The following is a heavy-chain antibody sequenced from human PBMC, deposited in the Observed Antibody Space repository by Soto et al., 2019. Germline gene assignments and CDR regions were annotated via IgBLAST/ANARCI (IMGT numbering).Heavy chain of an antibody. CDR1: GYTLTELS. J-gene: IGHJ4*02. V-gene: IGHV1-24*01. D-gene: IGHD6-13*01. CDR2: FDPEDGET. Sequence: ATVKVSCKVSGYTLTELSMHWVRQAPGKGLEWMGGFDPEDGETIYAQKFQGRVTMTEDTSTDTAYMELSSLRSEDTAVYYCATDRGIAAAGNFDYWGQGTLVTVSS. CDR3: ATDRGIAAAGNFDY.